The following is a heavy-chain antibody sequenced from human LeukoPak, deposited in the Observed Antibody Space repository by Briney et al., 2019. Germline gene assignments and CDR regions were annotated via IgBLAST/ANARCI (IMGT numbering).Heavy chain of an antibody. J-gene: IGHJ1*01. Sequence: GASVTVSCKASGYTFTSYGISWVRQAPGQGLEWMGWISAYNGNTNYAQKLQGRVTMTTDTSTSTAYMELRSLRSDDTAVYYCARDDPSDYGDYYEYFQHWGQGTLVTVSS. CDR1: GYTFTSYG. V-gene: IGHV1-18*01. CDR3: ARDDPSDYGDYYEYFQH. CDR2: ISAYNGNT. D-gene: IGHD4-17*01.